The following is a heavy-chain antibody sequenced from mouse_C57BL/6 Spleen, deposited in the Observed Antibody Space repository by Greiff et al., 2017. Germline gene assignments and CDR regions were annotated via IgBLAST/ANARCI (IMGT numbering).Heavy chain of an antibody. Sequence: QVQLQQPGAELVKPGASVKMSCKASGYTFTSYWITWVKQRPGQGLEWIGDIYPGSGSTNYNEKFKSKATLTVDPSSSTAYMQLSSLTSEDSAVYYCASSVYYGNLYYYAMDYWGQGTSVTVSS. CDR1: GYTFTSYW. V-gene: IGHV1-55*01. CDR3: ASSVYYGNLYYYAMDY. CDR2: IYPGSGST. J-gene: IGHJ4*01. D-gene: IGHD2-1*01.